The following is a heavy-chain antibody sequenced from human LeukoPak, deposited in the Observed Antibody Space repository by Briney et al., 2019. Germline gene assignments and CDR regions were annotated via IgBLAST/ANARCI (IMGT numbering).Heavy chain of an antibody. CDR1: GGSISSYY. Sequence: SGTLSLTCTVSGGSISSYYWSWIRQPPGKGLEWIGYIYYSGSTNYNPSLKSRITISVDTSKNQFSLKLSSVTAADTAVYYCARRTRSGYYDTVYWGQGTLVTVSS. V-gene: IGHV4-59*12. CDR3: ARRTRSGYYDTVY. CDR2: IYYSGST. D-gene: IGHD3-22*01. J-gene: IGHJ4*02.